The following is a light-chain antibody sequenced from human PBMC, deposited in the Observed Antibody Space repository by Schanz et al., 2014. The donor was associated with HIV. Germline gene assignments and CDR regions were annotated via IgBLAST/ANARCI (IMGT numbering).Light chain of an antibody. V-gene: IGLV1-40*01. CDR3: SSYAGSNILWL. Sequence: QSVLTQPPSVSAAPGQRVTISCSGSSSNIGNNYVSWYQQFPGTAPKVLIFANTHRPSGVPDRYSGSKSGTSASLAITGLQAEDEADYYCSSYAGSNILWLFGGGTKLTVL. CDR1: SSNIGNNY. CDR2: ANT. J-gene: IGLJ3*02.